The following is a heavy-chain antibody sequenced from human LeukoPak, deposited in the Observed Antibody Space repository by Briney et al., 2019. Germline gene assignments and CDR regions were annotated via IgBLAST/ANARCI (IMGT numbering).Heavy chain of an antibody. Sequence: GGSLRLSCAASGFTFSSYSMNWVRQAPGKGLEWVSYISSSSSTIYYADSVKGRFTISRDNAKNSLYLQMNSLRAEDTAVYYCAREWELLRSDAFDIWGQGTMVTVSS. V-gene: IGHV3-48*01. J-gene: IGHJ3*02. CDR1: GFTFSSYS. CDR3: AREWELLRSDAFDI. CDR2: ISSSSSTI. D-gene: IGHD1-26*01.